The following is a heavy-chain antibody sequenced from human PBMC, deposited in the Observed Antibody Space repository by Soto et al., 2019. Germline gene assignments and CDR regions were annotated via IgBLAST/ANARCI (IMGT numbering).Heavy chain of an antibody. Sequence: QVQLQQWGAGLLKPSETLSLTCAVYGGSFSGYYWSWIRQPPGKGLEWIGEINHSGSTNYNPSLKSRVNISVDTSKNHSSRKLSSGTAGNTGVYYYARGGGNLRGRRYGMDVWGQGTTVTVSS. CDR1: GGSFSGYY. CDR2: INHSGST. D-gene: IGHD3-10*01. V-gene: IGHV4-34*01. J-gene: IGHJ6*02. CDR3: ARGGGNLRGRRYGMDV.